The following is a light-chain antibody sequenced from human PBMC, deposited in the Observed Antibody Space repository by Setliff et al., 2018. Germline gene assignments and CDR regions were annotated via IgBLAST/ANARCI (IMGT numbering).Light chain of an antibody. Sequence: SVLSQPPSASGSPGQSVTISCTGTSSDIGDYNYVSWYQNHPGKAPKLLIYDVDKRPSGVPDRFSGSKSGNTASLTVSGLQADDEADYYCGAYAGSSKKIFGTGTKVTVL. CDR3: GAYAGSSKKI. V-gene: IGLV2-8*01. CDR1: SSDIGDYNY. J-gene: IGLJ1*01. CDR2: DVD.